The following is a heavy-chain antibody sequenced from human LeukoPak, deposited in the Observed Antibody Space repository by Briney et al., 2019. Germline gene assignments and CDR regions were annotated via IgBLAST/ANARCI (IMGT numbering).Heavy chain of an antibody. D-gene: IGHD3-3*01. V-gene: IGHV4-59*08. CDR3: ARHLPYYDFWSGSTPYYYYGMDV. CDR2: IYYSGST. J-gene: IGHJ6*02. Sequence: PSETLSLTCTLSGGSISSYYWSWIRQPPGKGLEWIGYIYYSGSTNYNPSLKSRVTISVDTSKNQFSLKLGSVTAADTAVCYCARHLPYYDFWSGSTPYYYYGMDVWGQGTTVTVSS. CDR1: GGSISSYY.